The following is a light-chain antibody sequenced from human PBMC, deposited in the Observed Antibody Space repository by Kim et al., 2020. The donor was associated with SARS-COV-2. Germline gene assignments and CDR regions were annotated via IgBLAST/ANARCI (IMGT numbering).Light chain of an antibody. CDR1: QSVNDNY. Sequence: SPGQRATLCCRPRQSVNDNYLVWYQQRPGQTPRLLIYAASRRASDIPDRFSGSGSGTDFTLTISRLQPEDFAVYYCQVYGNSWWTFGQGTKVDIK. V-gene: IGKV3-20*01. CDR2: AAS. J-gene: IGKJ1*01. CDR3: QVYGNSWWT.